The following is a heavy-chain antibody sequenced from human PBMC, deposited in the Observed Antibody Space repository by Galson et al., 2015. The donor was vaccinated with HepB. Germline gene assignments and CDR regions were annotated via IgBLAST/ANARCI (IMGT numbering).Heavy chain of an antibody. CDR3: ARDGFYCSGRSCSHN. CDR1: GFTFSSYW. J-gene: IGHJ4*02. D-gene: IGHD2-15*01. Sequence: SLRLSCAASGFTFSSYWMHWVRQAPGKGLVWVSRINSDGSSTDYADFVKGRFTISRDNAKNTLYLQMNSLRAEDTAVYYCARDGFYCSGRSCSHNWGQGTLVTVSS. CDR2: INSDGSST. V-gene: IGHV3-74*01.